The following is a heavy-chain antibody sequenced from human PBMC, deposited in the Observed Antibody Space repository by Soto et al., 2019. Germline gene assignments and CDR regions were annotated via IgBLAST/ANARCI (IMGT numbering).Heavy chain of an antibody. CDR1: GFSVSGNS. D-gene: IGHD3-10*01. Sequence: EVQLVESGGGMIQPGGSLRLSCAASGFSVSGNSMSWVRQAPGKGLEWVSVIYSDGGTDYADSVKGRFTISRDNSKNMLYLQMNSLRAEDTAVFYCARGLYGSASWCYYGMDVWGQGTTVTVSS. V-gene: IGHV3-53*01. CDR3: ARGLYGSASWCYYGMDV. CDR2: IYSDGGT. J-gene: IGHJ6*02.